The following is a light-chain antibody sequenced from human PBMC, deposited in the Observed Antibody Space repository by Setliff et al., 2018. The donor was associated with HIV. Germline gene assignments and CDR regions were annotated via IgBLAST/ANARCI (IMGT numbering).Light chain of an antibody. Sequence: QSALPQPASVSGSPGQSITISCTGTSSDVGSYNLVSWYQQHPGKAPKLMIYEVTNRPSGVSNRFSGSKSGNTASLTISGLQAEDEADYYCSSYTSSYTYVFGTGTKVTVL. CDR3: SSYTSSYTYV. V-gene: IGLV2-14*02. J-gene: IGLJ1*01. CDR2: EVT. CDR1: SSDVGSYNL.